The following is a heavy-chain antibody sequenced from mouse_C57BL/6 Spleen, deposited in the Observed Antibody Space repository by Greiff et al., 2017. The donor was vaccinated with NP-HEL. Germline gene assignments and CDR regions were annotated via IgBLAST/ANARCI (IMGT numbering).Heavy chain of an antibody. CDR2: INPSSGYT. Sequence: VKLQQSGAELAKPGASVKLSCKASGYTFTSYWMHWVKQRPGQGLEWIGYINPSSGYTKYNQKFKDKATLTADKSSSTAYMQLSSLTYEDSAVYYCASNYYGSLYAMDYWGQGTSVTVSS. D-gene: IGHD1-1*01. CDR1: GYTFTSYW. V-gene: IGHV1-7*01. CDR3: ASNYYGSLYAMDY. J-gene: IGHJ4*01.